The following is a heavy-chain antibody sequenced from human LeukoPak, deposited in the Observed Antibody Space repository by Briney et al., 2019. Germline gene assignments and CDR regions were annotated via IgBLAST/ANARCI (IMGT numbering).Heavy chain of an antibody. V-gene: IGHV1-18*01. Sequence: ASVKVSCKASGYTFNRHRIAWVRQAPGQGLEWMGWISAYNGDTKYAQKFQGRVTMTTDTSTSTAYMEVSGLRSDDTAVYYCARRQRAADGYGIDVWGLGTTVTVSS. CDR3: ARRQRAADGYGIDV. D-gene: IGHD6-13*01. CDR2: ISAYNGDT. J-gene: IGHJ6*02. CDR1: GYTFNRHR.